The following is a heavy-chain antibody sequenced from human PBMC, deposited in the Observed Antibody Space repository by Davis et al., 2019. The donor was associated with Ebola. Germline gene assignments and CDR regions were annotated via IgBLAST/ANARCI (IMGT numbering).Heavy chain of an antibody. D-gene: IGHD1-26*01. CDR1: GGSFSGYY. CDR3: AKAYSGSHLLGTRSYYYGMDV. J-gene: IGHJ6*02. CDR2: INHSGST. Sequence: SETLSLTCAVYGGSFSGYYWSWIRQPPGKGLEWIGEINHSGSTNYNPSLKGRVTISVDTSKNQFSLKLSSVTAADTAVYYCAKAYSGSHLLGTRSYYYGMDVWGQGTTVTVSS. V-gene: IGHV4-34*01.